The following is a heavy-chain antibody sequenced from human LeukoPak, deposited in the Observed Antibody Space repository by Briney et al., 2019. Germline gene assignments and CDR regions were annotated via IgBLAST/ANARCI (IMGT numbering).Heavy chain of an antibody. D-gene: IGHD6-19*01. CDR1: GYTFTSYG. J-gene: IGHJ4*02. CDR2: ISAYNGNT. CDR3: AGDRTIAVAGIGAFDY. V-gene: IGHV1-18*01. Sequence: GASVKVSCKASGYTFTSYGISWVRQAPGQGLEWMGWISAYNGNTNYAQKLQGRVTMTTDTSTSTAYMELRSLRSDDTAVYYCAGDRTIAVAGIGAFDYWGQGTLVTVSS.